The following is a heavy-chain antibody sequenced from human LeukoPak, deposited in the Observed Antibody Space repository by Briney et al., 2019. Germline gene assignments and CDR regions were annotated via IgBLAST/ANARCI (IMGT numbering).Heavy chain of an antibody. J-gene: IGHJ4*02. CDR2: IYYSGST. D-gene: IGHD7-27*01. CDR3: ARAELGTLFDY. Sequence: SETLSLTCTVSGGSISSYYWSWIRQPPGKGLEWIGYIYYSGSTNYNPSLKSRVTISVDTSKNQFSLKLSSVTAADTAVYYCARAELGTLFDYWGQRTLVTVSS. V-gene: IGHV4-59*01. CDR1: GGSISSYY.